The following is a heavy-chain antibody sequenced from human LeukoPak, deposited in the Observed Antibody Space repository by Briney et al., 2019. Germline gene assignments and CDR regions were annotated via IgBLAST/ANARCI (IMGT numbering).Heavy chain of an antibody. V-gene: IGHV3-30*18. CDR1: GFTFSSYG. J-gene: IGHJ4*02. CDR2: ISYDGSNK. D-gene: IGHD6-13*01. Sequence: GGSLRLSCAASGFTFSSYGMHWVRQAPGKGLEWVAVISYDGSNKYYADSVKGRFTISRDNSKNTLYLQMNSLRAKDTAVYYCAKGGIAAGGVWDYWGQGTLVTVSS. CDR3: AKGGIAAGGVWDY.